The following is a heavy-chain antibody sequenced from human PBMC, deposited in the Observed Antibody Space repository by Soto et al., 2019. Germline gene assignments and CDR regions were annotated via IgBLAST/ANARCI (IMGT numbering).Heavy chain of an antibody. CDR2: ISSRSTYI. D-gene: IGHD5-18*01. CDR1: GLTFSSDT. Sequence: VGSLRLSCAAPGLTFSSDTMNWVRQAPGKGLEWVSSISSRSTYIHYTDSVRGRLTISRDNAKNSLYLQMNSLRAEDTAVYYCARPSSGYSYGPFDSWGQGILVTV. V-gene: IGHV3-21*01. J-gene: IGHJ4*02. CDR3: ARPSSGYSYGPFDS.